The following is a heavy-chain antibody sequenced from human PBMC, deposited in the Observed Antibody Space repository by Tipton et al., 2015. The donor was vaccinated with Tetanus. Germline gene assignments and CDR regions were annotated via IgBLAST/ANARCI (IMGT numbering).Heavy chain of an antibody. CDR3: ARGLPREPSYLDY. J-gene: IGHJ4*02. CDR1: GDSISSGPYS. Sequence: LRLSCTVSGDSISSGPYSWSWLRQHPGKGLELIGYIYYTALTSYSPSLNSRVRIAVDTSKNQFSLSLTSVTAADTAVYFCARGLPREPSYLDYWGQGKQVTVSS. V-gene: IGHV4-31*02. CDR2: IYYTALT. D-gene: IGHD1-26*01.